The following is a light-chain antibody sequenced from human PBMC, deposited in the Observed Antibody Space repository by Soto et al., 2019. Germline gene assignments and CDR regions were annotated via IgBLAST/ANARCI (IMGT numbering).Light chain of an antibody. CDR2: GAS. J-gene: IGKJ1*01. CDR1: QSVSSSY. CDR3: QQYGSSPLT. Sequence: EIVLTQSPGTLSLSPGERATLSCRASQSVSSSYLAWYQQKPGQAPRLLIYGASSRATGIPARFSGSESGTDFTLTISRLEPEDFAVYYCQQYGSSPLTFGQGTKVEIK. V-gene: IGKV3-20*01.